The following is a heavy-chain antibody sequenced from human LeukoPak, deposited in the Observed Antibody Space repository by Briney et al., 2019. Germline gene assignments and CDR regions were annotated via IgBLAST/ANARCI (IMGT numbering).Heavy chain of an antibody. CDR2: ISAYNGNT. J-gene: IGHJ1*01. CDR1: GYTFTSYG. CDR3: ARDLQAKDIVVVPAAERYFQH. Sequence: ASVKVSCKASGYTFTSYGISWVRQAPGQGLEWMGWISAYNGNTNYAQKLQGRVTMTTDTSTSTAYMELRSLRSDDTAVYYCARDLQAKDIVVVPAAERYFQHWGQGTLVTVSS. D-gene: IGHD2-2*01. V-gene: IGHV1-18*01.